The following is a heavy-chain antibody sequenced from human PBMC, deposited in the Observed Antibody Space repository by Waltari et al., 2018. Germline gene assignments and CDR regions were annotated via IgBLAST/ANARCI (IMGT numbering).Heavy chain of an antibody. CDR2: IYTSGGT. Sequence: QLQLQESGPGLVKPSETLSLTCTVSGGSISSGSYYWSWIRQPAGKGLEWIGRIYTSGGTNYNPSLKGRVTISVDTSKNQFSLKLSSVTAADTAVYYCARGGRQQLARRAFDIWGQGTMVTVSS. V-gene: IGHV4-61*02. CDR3: ARGGRQQLARRAFDI. CDR1: GGSISSGSYY. D-gene: IGHD6-13*01. J-gene: IGHJ3*02.